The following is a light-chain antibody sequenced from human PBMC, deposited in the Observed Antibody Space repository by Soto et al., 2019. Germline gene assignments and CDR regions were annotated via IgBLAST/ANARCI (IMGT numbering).Light chain of an antibody. J-gene: IGKJ4*01. CDR3: HHYKNSPLT. Sequence: EIVMTQSPSTLSVSPGERATLSCRASQSVSTNLAWYQQKPGQAPRLLIYGASTRAPGIPARISGSGSGTEFTLTISSLQSEDFAVYYCHHYKNSPLTFGGGTKVEIK. CDR1: QSVSTN. CDR2: GAS. V-gene: IGKV3-15*01.